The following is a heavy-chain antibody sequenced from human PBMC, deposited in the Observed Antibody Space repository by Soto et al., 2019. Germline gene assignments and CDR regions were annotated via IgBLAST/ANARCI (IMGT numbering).Heavy chain of an antibody. CDR1: GYTFTAYH. CDR3: ARNMDYYYGRGSGNGHGV. Sequence: QVRLVQSGAEVKEPGDSVRVSCEASGYTFTAYHIHWVRQAPGQGLEWLGWINPKFGDTGYAQDFQGRVSMTSDMTISTVYMEVSRLTSDDTAIYYCARNMDYYYGRGSGNGHGVWGQGTTVT. CDR2: INPKFGDT. D-gene: IGHD3-10*02. V-gene: IGHV1-2*02. J-gene: IGHJ6*02.